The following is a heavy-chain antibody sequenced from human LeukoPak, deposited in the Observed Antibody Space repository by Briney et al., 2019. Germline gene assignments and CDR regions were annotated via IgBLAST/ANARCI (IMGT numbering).Heavy chain of an antibody. V-gene: IGHV3-43*02. CDR3: AYDIFVSGVAFDI. CDR2: ISGDGGST. J-gene: IGHJ3*02. Sequence: GGSLRLSCAASGFTFDDYAMHWVRQAPGKGLEWVSLISGDGGSTYYADSVKGRFTISRDNSKNSLYLQMNSLRTEDTALYYCAYDIFVSGVAFDIWGQGTMVTVSS. CDR1: GFTFDDYA. D-gene: IGHD3-10*01.